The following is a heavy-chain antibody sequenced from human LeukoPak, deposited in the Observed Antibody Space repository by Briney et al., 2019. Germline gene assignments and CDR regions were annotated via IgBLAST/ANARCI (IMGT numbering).Heavy chain of an antibody. V-gene: IGHV3-48*04. Sequence: GGSLRLSCAASGFTFSSYTMKWARQPTGKGLEWGSNIGTSSTTIYYADPVKGRFTIYRDNDKNSLYLQMNSLRADDTAVYYCARFAAGGSYYYYMDVWGKGTTVTVSS. CDR1: GFTFSSYT. J-gene: IGHJ6*03. CDR2: IGTSSTTI. CDR3: ARFAAGGSYYYYMDV. D-gene: IGHD6-25*01.